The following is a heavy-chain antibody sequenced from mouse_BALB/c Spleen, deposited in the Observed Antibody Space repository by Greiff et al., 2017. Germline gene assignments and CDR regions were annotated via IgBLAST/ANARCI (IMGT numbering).Heavy chain of an antibody. J-gene: IGHJ2*01. V-gene: IGHV5-9-4*01. D-gene: IGHD3-2*01. Sequence: EVQRVESGGGLVKPGGSLKLSCAASGFTFSSYAMSWVRQSPEKRLEWVAEISSGGSYTYYPDTVTGRFTISRDNAKNTLYLEMSSLRSEDTAMYYCARVDSSYFDYWGQGTTLTVSS. CDR3: ARVDSSYFDY. CDR2: ISSGGSYT. CDR1: GFTFSSYA.